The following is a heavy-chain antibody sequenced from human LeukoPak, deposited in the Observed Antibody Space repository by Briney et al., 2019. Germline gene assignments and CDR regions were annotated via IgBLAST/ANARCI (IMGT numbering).Heavy chain of an antibody. CDR3: ARLYSSSLGRVFDY. D-gene: IGHD6-13*01. J-gene: IGHJ4*02. CDR2: IYYSGST. CDR1: GGSISSYY. V-gene: IGHV4-59*01. Sequence: PSETLSLTCTVSGGSISSYYWSWIRQPPGKGLEWIGHIYYSGSTNYSPSLKSRVTISVDTSKNQFSLKLSSVTAADTAVYYCARLYSSSLGRVFDYWGQGTLVTVSS.